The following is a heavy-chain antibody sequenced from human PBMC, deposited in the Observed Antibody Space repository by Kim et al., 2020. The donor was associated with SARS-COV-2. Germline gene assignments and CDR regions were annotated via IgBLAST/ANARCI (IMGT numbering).Heavy chain of an antibody. CDR3: AKDHESSGWPTFDY. J-gene: IGHJ4*02. V-gene: IGHV3-23*01. Sequence: YAASVKGRFTVSRDNADNTLYLQMNSLRAEETALYYCAKDHESSGWPTFDYWGQGTLLTVSS. D-gene: IGHD3-22*01.